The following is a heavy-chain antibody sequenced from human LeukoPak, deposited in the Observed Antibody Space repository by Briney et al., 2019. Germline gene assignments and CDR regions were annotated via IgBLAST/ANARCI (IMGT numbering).Heavy chain of an antibody. CDR3: AKDLYSGWNTNYYYYYMDV. D-gene: IGHD6-19*01. J-gene: IGHJ6*03. V-gene: IGHV3-23*01. CDR2: ISGNGVST. CDR1: GFTFSSYA. Sequence: PGGSLRLSCAASGFTFSSYAMTWVRQAPGRGLEWVSAISGNGVSTYYADSVKGRFTISRDYSENTLYLQMNSLRAEDTAVYYCAKDLYSGWNTNYYYYYMDVWGKGTTVTVSS.